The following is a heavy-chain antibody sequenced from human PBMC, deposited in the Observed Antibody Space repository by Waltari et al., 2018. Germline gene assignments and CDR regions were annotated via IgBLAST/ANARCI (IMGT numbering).Heavy chain of an antibody. CDR1: GFTFDDST. D-gene: IGHD6-6*01. V-gene: IGHV3-43*01. J-gene: IGHJ4*02. CDR2: ISWDGGST. Sequence: EVQLVESGGVVVQPGGSLRLSCAASGFTFDDSTMHWVRQAPGKGLECVSLISWDGGSTYYADSVKGRFTISRDNSKNSLYLQMNSLRTEDTALYYCAKDSHSSSSFDYWGQGTLVTVSS. CDR3: AKDSHSSSSFDY.